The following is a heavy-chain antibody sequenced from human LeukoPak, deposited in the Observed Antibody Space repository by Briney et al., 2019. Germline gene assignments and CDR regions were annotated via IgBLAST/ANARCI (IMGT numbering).Heavy chain of an antibody. CDR3: ARRRGGTTRTTYYYDSSGYGGWFDP. J-gene: IGHJ5*02. V-gene: IGHV4-34*01. CDR2: INHSGST. Sequence: SETLSLTCAVYGGSFSGHYWSWIRQPPGKGLEWIGEINHSGSTNYNPSLKSRVTISVDTSKNQFSLKLSSVTAADTAVYYCARRRGGTTRTTYYYDSSGYGGWFDPWGQGTLVTVSS. D-gene: IGHD3-22*01. CDR1: GGSFSGHY.